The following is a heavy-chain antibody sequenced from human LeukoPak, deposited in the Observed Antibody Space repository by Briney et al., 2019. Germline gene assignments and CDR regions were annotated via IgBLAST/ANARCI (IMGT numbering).Heavy chain of an antibody. Sequence: HPGGSLRLSCAASEFTFSAFWMSWVRQAPGKGLEGVANINQDGSAKHYVDSVKGRFTVSRDNAENSLYLQTNSLRAEDTAVYYCARLWGDATIFDLWGQGTLVTVSS. D-gene: IGHD5-12*01. CDR1: EFTFSAFW. V-gene: IGHV3-7*01. J-gene: IGHJ4*02. CDR3: ARLWGDATIFDL. CDR2: INQDGSAK.